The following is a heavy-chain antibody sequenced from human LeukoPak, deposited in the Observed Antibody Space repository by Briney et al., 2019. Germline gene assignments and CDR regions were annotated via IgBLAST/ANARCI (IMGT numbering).Heavy chain of an antibody. CDR3: AKDISYSSSWYGRPYYYYGMDV. CDR1: GFTFDDYT. J-gene: IGHJ6*02. D-gene: IGHD6-13*01. CDR2: ISWDGGST. V-gene: IGHV3-43*01. Sequence: GGSLRLSCAASGFTFDDYTMHWVRQAPGKGLEWVSLISWDGGSTYYADSVKGRFTISRDNSKNSLYLQMNSLRTEDTALYYCAKDISYSSSWYGRPYYYYGMDVWGQGTTVTVSS.